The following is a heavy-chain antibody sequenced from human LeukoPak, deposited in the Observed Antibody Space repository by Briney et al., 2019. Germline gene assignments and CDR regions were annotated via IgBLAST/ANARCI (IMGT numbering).Heavy chain of an antibody. Sequence: PSETLSLTCAVSGGSVSSNNWWTWVRQAPGKGLEWIGDIYYGENPIHNPSLQSRATISVDTSKNQFSLKLSSVTAADTAVYYCARYSNYGDYYYYYMDVWGKGTTVTVSS. V-gene: IGHV4-4*02. J-gene: IGHJ6*03. CDR1: GGSVSSNNW. CDR2: IYYGENP. CDR3: ARYSNYGDYYYYYMDV. D-gene: IGHD4-11*01.